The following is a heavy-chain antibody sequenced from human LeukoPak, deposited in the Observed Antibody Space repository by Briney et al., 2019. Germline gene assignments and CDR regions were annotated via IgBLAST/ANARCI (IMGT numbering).Heavy chain of an antibody. CDR2: IIPIFGTA. CDR1: GGTFSSYA. CDR3: ARGGYTAMALDY. J-gene: IGHJ4*02. V-gene: IGHV1-69*05. D-gene: IGHD5-18*01. Sequence: SVKVSCKASGGTFSSYAISWVRQAPGQGLEWMGRIIPIFGTANYAQKFQGRVTMTRDTSTSTVYMELSSLRSEDTAVYYCARGGYTAMALDYWGQGTLVTVSS.